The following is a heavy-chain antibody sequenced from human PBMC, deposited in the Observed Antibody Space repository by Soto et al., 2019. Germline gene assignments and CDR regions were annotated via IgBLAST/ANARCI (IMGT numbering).Heavy chain of an antibody. D-gene: IGHD1-26*01. Sequence: PSETLSLTCTVSGGSISSSSYYWGWIRQPPGKGLEWIGSIYYSGSTYYNPSLKSRVTISVDTSKNQFSLKLSSVTAADTAVYYCARQGGELLGYWGQGTLVTVSS. CDR2: IYYSGST. CDR1: GGSISSSSYY. CDR3: ARQGGELLGY. V-gene: IGHV4-39*01. J-gene: IGHJ4*02.